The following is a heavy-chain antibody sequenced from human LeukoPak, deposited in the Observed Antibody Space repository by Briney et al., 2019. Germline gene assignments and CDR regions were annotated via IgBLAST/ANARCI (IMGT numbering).Heavy chain of an antibody. CDR3: ARGNSYGPPFDY. Sequence: TGGSLRLSCAASGFTVSSNYMSWVRQAPGKGLEWVSVIYSGGSTYYADSVKGRFTISRDNSKNTLYLQMDSLRAEDTAVYYCARGNSYGPPFDYWGQGTLVTVSS. V-gene: IGHV3-66*01. D-gene: IGHD5-18*01. J-gene: IGHJ4*02. CDR2: IYSGGST. CDR1: GFTVSSNY.